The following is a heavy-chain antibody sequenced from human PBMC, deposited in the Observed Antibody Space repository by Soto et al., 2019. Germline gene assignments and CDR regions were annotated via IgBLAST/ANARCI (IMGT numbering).Heavy chain of an antibody. CDR1: GFTFTNYY. Sequence: EVQLVESGGGLVQPGGSLRLSCAASGFTFTNYYMSWVRQAQGKGLEWVANVNEDGSERYYVDSVKGRFTVSRDNAKNSLYLQMNSLRAEDTALYYCAKDYDSSGYFFDYWGQGTLVTVSS. V-gene: IGHV3-7*03. CDR2: VNEDGSER. CDR3: AKDYDSSGYFFDY. J-gene: IGHJ4*02. D-gene: IGHD3-22*01.